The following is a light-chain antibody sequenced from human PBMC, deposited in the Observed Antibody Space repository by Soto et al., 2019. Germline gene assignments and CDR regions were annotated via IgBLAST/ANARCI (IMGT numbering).Light chain of an antibody. V-gene: IGLV2-14*01. CDR1: SSDVGAYNY. Sequence: QSALTQPASVSGSPGQSITISCTGTSSDVGAYNYVSWYQQHPAKAPKLMIYEVSNRPSGVSNRFSGSKSGNTASLTISGLQAEDEADYYCSSYTRTNTRVFGGGTKLTVL. CDR3: SSYTRTNTRV. CDR2: EVS. J-gene: IGLJ3*02.